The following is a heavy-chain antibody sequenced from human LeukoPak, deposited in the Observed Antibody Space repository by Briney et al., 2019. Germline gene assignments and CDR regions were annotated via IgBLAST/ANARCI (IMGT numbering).Heavy chain of an antibody. CDR3: ARGFYGGNSHWYFDL. V-gene: IGHV4-59*01. Sequence: KPSETLSLTCTVSGGSISSYYWSWIRQPPGKGLEWIGYIYYSGSTNYNPSLKSRVTISVDTSKNQFSLKLSSVTAADTAVYYCARGFYGGNSHWYFDLWGRGTLVTVSS. CDR1: GGSISSYY. D-gene: IGHD4-23*01. J-gene: IGHJ2*01. CDR2: IYYSGST.